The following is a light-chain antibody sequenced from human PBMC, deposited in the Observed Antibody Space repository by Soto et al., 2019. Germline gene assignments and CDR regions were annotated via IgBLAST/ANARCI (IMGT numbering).Light chain of an antibody. CDR3: QQRSNWPST. J-gene: IGKJ4*01. V-gene: IGKV3-11*01. CDR1: QSVSSY. CDR2: DAS. Sequence: EIVLTQSPATLSWSPGERATLSCRASQSVSSYLAWYHQKPGQAPRLLIYDASNRATGIPARFSGSGSGTDFALTISSLEPEDFAVYYCQQRSNWPSTFGGGTKVEIK.